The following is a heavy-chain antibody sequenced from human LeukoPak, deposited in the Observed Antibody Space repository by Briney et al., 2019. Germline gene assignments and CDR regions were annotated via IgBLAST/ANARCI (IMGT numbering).Heavy chain of an antibody. CDR1: GGSISSSSYY. CDR2: IYYSGST. Sequence: KSSETLSLTCTVSGGSISSSSYYWGWIRQPPGKGLEWIGSIYYSGSTYYNPSLKSRVTISVDTSKNQFSLKLSSVTAADTAVYYCARTYYDFWSGYSERFYFDYWGQGTLVTVSS. D-gene: IGHD3-3*01. CDR3: ARTYYDFWSGYSERFYFDY. V-gene: IGHV4-39*01. J-gene: IGHJ4*02.